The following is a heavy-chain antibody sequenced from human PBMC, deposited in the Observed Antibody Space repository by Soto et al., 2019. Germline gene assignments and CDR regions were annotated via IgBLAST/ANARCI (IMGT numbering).Heavy chain of an antibody. V-gene: IGHV1-69*13. J-gene: IGHJ6*02. CDR3: ARVCSSTSCQYYYYGMDV. D-gene: IGHD2-2*01. CDR2: IIPIFGTA. Sequence: ASVKVSCKASGGTFSSYAISWVRQAPGQGLEWMGGIIPIFGTANYAQKFQGRVTITADESTSTAYMELSSLRSEDTAVYYCARVCSSTSCQYYYYGMDVWGQGTTVTVSS. CDR1: GGTFSSYA.